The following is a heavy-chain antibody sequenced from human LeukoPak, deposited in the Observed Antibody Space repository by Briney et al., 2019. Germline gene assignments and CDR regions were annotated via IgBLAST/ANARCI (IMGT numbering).Heavy chain of an antibody. J-gene: IGHJ4*02. V-gene: IGHV3-23*01. CDR3: VRDEVLDSMTWYVFNY. CDR2: ITSSGAYT. D-gene: IGHD3-22*01. CDR1: GFTFTSYA. Sequence: PGGSLRLSCAASGFTFTSYAMSWVRQAPGKGLEWVSAITSSGAYTFYADSVKGRLTISRDNSKNTLYLQMNSLRAEDTAIYYCVRDEVLDSMTWYVFNYWGQGTLVTVSS.